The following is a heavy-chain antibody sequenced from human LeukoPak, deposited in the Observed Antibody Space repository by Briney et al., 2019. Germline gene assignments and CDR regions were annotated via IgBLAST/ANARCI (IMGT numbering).Heavy chain of an antibody. V-gene: IGHV4-39*01. CDR2: IYYSGST. CDR1: GGSTSSSYY. D-gene: IGHD6-13*01. Sequence: PSETLSLTCTVSGGSTSSSYYWGWIRQPPGKGLEWIGSIYYSGSTYYNPPLKSRVTISVDTSKNQFSLKLSSVTAADTAVYYCARLPREQQLYYYMDVWGKGTTVTISS. CDR3: ARLPREQQLYYYMDV. J-gene: IGHJ6*03.